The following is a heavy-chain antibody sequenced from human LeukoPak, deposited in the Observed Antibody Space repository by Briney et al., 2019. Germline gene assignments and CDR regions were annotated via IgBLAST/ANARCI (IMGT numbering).Heavy chain of an antibody. CDR3: ARGSGAAADLDNWFDP. V-gene: IGHV1-2*02. Sequence: GASVKVSCKASGYTFTGYYMHWVRQTPGQGLEWMGWINPNSGGTNYAQKFQGRVTMTRDTSISTAYMELSRLRSEDTAVYYCARGSGAAADLDNWFDPWGQGTLVTVSS. J-gene: IGHJ5*02. D-gene: IGHD6-13*01. CDR1: GYTFTGYY. CDR2: INPNSGGT.